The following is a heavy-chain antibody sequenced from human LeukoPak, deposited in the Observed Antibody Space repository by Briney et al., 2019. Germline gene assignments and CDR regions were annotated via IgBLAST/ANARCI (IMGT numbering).Heavy chain of an antibody. Sequence: PGGSLRLSCAASGFTFSGHYMDWVRQAPGKGLEWVGRSRNKANSYTTEYAAFVKGRFTISRDDSKNSLYLQMNSLKIEDTAVYYCARSRDPYGDHGGGAFDIWGQGTMVTVSS. D-gene: IGHD4-17*01. CDR3: ARSRDPYGDHGGGAFDI. CDR2: SRNKANSYTT. J-gene: IGHJ3*02. V-gene: IGHV3-72*01. CDR1: GFTFSGHY.